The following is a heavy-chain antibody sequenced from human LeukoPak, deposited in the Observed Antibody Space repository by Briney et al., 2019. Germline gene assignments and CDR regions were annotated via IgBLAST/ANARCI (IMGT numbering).Heavy chain of an antibody. Sequence: SETLSLTCTVSGGSISSSSYYWGWIRQPPGKGLEWIGSIYYSGSTYYNPSLKSRVTISVDTSKNQFSLKLSSVTAADTAVYYCARVPSLLYGDAGYFDYWGQGTLVTVSS. CDR3: ARVPSLLYGDAGYFDY. CDR2: IYYSGST. V-gene: IGHV4-39*07. D-gene: IGHD4-17*01. J-gene: IGHJ4*02. CDR1: GGSISSSSYY.